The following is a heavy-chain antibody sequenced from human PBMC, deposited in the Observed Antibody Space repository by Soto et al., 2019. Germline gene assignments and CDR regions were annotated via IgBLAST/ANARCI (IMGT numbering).Heavy chain of an antibody. CDR1: GFTFTSYY. Sequence: QVQLVQSGAEVKKSEAAVKISCKTSGFTFTSYYLHWVRQAPGQGLEWMGLINPAPASTNYAEKFQGRVTMTRDMSSKTVYMQLARLTSEDTGVYYCARGGWAGHSSEGGLDLCGQGTHITVSS. D-gene: IGHD6-19*01. V-gene: IGHV1-46*01. J-gene: IGHJ5*02. CDR3: ARGGWAGHSSEGGLDL. CDR2: INPAPAST.